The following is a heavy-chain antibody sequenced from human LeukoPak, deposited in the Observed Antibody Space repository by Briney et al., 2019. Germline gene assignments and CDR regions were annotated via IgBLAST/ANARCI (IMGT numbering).Heavy chain of an antibody. V-gene: IGHV3-74*01. CDR1: GFSLKTFW. Sequence: GGSLRLSCAASGFSLKTFWIHWIRQAPGGRLEWVSRISPDGSITTYADSVKGRFAISRDNAKNTLYLQMNRLRADDSAIYYCVSDSGTRSGGDSWGQGTLVTVSS. CDR2: ISPDGSIT. D-gene: IGHD1-26*01. CDR3: VSDSGTRSGGDS. J-gene: IGHJ4*02.